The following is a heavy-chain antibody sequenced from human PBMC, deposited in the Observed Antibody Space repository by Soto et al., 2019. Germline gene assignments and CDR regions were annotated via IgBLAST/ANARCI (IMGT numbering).Heavy chain of an antibody. D-gene: IGHD2-21*01. Sequence: AETLSLTCTVSGGSLTGNNWNWLRQPPGRALEWIGYVYNSGSTNYNPSLKSRVTISVDTSKNQFSLKVNSVAAADTAVYYCARRAVVAVTGSLDNWLEPWGQGILVTVSS. J-gene: IGHJ5*02. CDR1: GGSLTGNN. CDR3: ARRAVVAVTGSLDNWLEP. V-gene: IGHV4-59*13. CDR2: VYNSGST.